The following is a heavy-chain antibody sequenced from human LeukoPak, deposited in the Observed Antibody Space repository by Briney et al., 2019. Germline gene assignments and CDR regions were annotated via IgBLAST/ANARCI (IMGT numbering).Heavy chain of an antibody. D-gene: IGHD6-19*01. CDR3: AKDPIAVAEDNWFDP. CDR1: GDSVSFSY. CDR2: ISGSGGST. V-gene: IGHV3-23*01. J-gene: IGHJ5*02. Sequence: VKPSETLSLTCAVSGDSVSFSYWSWIRQPPGKGLEWVSAISGSGGSTYYADSVKGRFTISRDNSKNTLYLQMNSLRAEDTAVYYCAKDPIAVAEDNWFDPWGQGTLVTVSS.